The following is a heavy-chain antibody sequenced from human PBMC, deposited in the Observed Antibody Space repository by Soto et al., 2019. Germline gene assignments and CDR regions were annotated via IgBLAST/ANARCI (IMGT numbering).Heavy chain of an antibody. D-gene: IGHD3-10*01. Sequence: SGPTLVNPTQTLTLTCTFSGFSLSTSGVGVAWIRQPPGKALEWLALIYWDDDKRYSPSLKGRLTITKDTSKNQVVLTMTNMDPVDTATYYCAHRRTYGSGSYSFGYWGQGTLVTVSS. V-gene: IGHV2-5*02. CDR1: GFSLSTSGVG. CDR3: AHRRTYGSGSYSFGY. J-gene: IGHJ4*02. CDR2: IYWDDDK.